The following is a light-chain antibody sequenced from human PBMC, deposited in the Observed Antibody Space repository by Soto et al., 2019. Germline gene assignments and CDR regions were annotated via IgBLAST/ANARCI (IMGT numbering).Light chain of an antibody. CDR2: EVS. Sequence: QSALTQPASVSGSPGQSITISCTGTSSNVGSYKFVSWYQQHPGKAPKLMIFEVSKRPSGVSNRFSGSKSGNTAALTISGLKVEDEADDYCCSSGSSPTDVFGTGTKVTVL. CDR3: CSSGSSPTDV. CDR1: SSNVGSYKF. J-gene: IGLJ1*01. V-gene: IGLV2-23*02.